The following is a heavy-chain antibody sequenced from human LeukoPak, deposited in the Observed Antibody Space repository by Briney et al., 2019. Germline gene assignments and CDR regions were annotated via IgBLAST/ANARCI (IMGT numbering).Heavy chain of an antibody. CDR1: GDSVSSNSAA. CDR3: ARQEDIVVVPAAIRSWFDP. Sequence: SQTLSLTCAISGDSVSSNSAAWNWIRQSPSRGLEWLGRTYYRSKWYNDYAVSVKSRITINPDTSKNQFSLQLNSVTPEDTAVYYCARQEDIVVVPAAIRSWFDPWGQGTLVTVSS. V-gene: IGHV6-1*01. D-gene: IGHD2-2*02. CDR2: TYYRSKWYN. J-gene: IGHJ5*02.